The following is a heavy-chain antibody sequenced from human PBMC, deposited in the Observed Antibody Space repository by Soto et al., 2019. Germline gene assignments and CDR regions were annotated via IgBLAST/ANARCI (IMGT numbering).Heavy chain of an antibody. J-gene: IGHJ6*02. Sequence: GGSLSLSCAASGFTFSSYGMHWVRQAPGKGLEWVAVISYDGSNKYYADSVKGRFTISRDNSKNTLYLQMNSLRAEDTAVYYRAKVSGNYYGMDVWGQGTTVTVSS. V-gene: IGHV3-30*18. CDR1: GFTFSSYG. D-gene: IGHD3-10*01. CDR3: AKVSGNYYGMDV. CDR2: ISYDGSNK.